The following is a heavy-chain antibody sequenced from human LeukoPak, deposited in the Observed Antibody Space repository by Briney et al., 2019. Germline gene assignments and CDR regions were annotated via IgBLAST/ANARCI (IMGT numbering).Heavy chain of an antibody. CDR3: ARDRRVVVRRGAAFDI. J-gene: IGHJ3*02. CDR1: GFTFSSYA. D-gene: IGHD3-22*01. V-gene: IGHV3-30-3*01. CDR2: ISYDGSNK. Sequence: GGSLRLSCTASGFTFSSYAMHWVRQAPGKGLEWVAVISYDGSNKYYADSVKGRFTISRDNSKNTLYLQMNSLRAEDTAVYYCARDRRVVVRRGAAFDIWGQGTMVTVSS.